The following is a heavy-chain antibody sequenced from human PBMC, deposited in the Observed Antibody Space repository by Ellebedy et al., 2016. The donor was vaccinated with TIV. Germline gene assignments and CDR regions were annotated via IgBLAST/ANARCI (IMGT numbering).Heavy chain of an antibody. CDR2: VKDKTDGGTT. D-gene: IGHD4/OR15-4a*01. J-gene: IGHJ4*02. Sequence: GESLKISCAASGFTFSSMWMSWVRQAPGKGLEWVGRVKDKTDGGTTDYAAPVKGRFIISRDDSKNTLYLQMNSLKTEDTALYYCTTVRGAPSSWGQGTLVTVSS. CDR3: TTVRGAPSS. V-gene: IGHV3-15*01. CDR1: GFTFSSMW.